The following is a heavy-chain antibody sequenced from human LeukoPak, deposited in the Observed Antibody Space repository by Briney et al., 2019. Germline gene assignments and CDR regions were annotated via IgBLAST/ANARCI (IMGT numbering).Heavy chain of an antibody. CDR1: GFTFSSYA. Sequence: GGSLRLSCAASGFTFSSYAMSWVRQAPGKGLEWVSAISVSGSSTYYADPVKGRFTISRDNSKNTLYLQMNSLRAEDTAVYYCAREEWLLGKNAFDIWGQGTIVPVSS. V-gene: IGHV3-23*01. CDR3: AREEWLLGKNAFDI. J-gene: IGHJ3*02. CDR2: ISVSGSST. D-gene: IGHD3-3*01.